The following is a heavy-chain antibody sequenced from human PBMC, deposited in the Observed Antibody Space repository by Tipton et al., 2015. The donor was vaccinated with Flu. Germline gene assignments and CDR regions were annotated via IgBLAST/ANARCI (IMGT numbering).Heavy chain of an antibody. CDR1: GYTFTSYY. CDR2: IRPSGSST. J-gene: IGHJ4*02. V-gene: IGHV1-46*01. CDR3: ARGEKISLFWFGDFDY. Sequence: QVQLVQSGAEVKKPGASVKVSCKTSGYTFTSYYMHWVRQAPGQGLEWMGIIRPSGSSTNYAQKFQGRVTMTRDTSTSTVCMELSSLRSEDTAVYYCARGEKISLFWFGDFDYWGQGSLVTVSS. D-gene: IGHD3-10*01.